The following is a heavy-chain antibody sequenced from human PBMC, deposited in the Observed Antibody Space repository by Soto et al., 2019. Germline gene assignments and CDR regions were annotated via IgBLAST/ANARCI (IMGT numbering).Heavy chain of an antibody. CDR2: IYHGGST. J-gene: IGHJ5*02. CDR3: ARGPSLIAAAGTSWFDP. CDR1: GGSISSSNW. V-gene: IGHV4-4*02. Sequence: PSETLSLTCAVSGGSISSSNWWSWVRQPPGKGLEWIGEIYHGGSTNYNPSLKSRVTISVDKSKNQFSLKLSSVTAADTAVYYCARGPSLIAAAGTSWFDPWGQGTLVTVSS. D-gene: IGHD6-13*01.